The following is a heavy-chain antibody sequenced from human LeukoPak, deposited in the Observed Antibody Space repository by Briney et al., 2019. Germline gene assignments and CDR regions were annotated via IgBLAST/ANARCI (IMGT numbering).Heavy chain of an antibody. CDR2: ISTSGDST. J-gene: IGHJ4*02. Sequence: GGSLRLSCSASGFTFSRYSMHWVRQAPGKGLEYVSGISTSGDSTNYADSVKGRFTISRDNSKNTLYLQMSSLRAEDTAVYYCVKVGDGYNQRYYFDYWGQGILVTVSS. D-gene: IGHD5-24*01. CDR1: GFTFSRYS. CDR3: VKVGDGYNQRYYFDY. V-gene: IGHV3-64D*09.